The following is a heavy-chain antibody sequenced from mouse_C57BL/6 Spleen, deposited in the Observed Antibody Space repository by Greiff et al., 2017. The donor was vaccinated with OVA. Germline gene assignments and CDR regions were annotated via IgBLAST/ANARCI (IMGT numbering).Heavy chain of an antibody. Sequence: EVKVVESGGGLVKPGGSLKLSCAASGFTFTSYAMSWVRQTPEKRLEWVATISDGGSYTYYPDKVKGRSTLTRDNAKNNLYLQMSHLKSEDTAMDYCARFTTVAYYFDYWGQGTTLTVSS. CDR3: ARFTTVAYYFDY. D-gene: IGHD1-1*01. V-gene: IGHV5-4*03. J-gene: IGHJ2*01. CDR1: GFTFTSYA. CDR2: ISDGGSYT.